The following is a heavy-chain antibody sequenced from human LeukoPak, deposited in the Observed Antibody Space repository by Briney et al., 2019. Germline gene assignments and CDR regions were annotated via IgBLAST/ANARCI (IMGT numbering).Heavy chain of an antibody. Sequence: PGGSLRLSCAASGFTVSDNFLSWVRQAPGRGLEWVSVFYSGGSTSYADSVKGRFTVSRDNSKNTLYLQMSSLRAEDTAVYYCAIGGSCIVVVPTYYFDYWGQGTLVTVSS. CDR1: GFTVSDNF. CDR2: FYSGGST. CDR3: AIGGSCIVVVPTYYFDY. J-gene: IGHJ4*02. V-gene: IGHV3-53*01. D-gene: IGHD3-22*01.